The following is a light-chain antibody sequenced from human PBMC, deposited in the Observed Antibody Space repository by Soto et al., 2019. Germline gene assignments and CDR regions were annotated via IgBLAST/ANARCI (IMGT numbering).Light chain of an antibody. Sequence: EVVMTQSPATLSVSPGERATLSCRASQSVNANLAWYQQKPGQAPRLLIHGASNRATGIPARFSGSGFGTEFILTISSLEPEDFAVYFCQHRSNWPLTFGQGTRLEIK. CDR2: GAS. CDR3: QHRSNWPLT. CDR1: QSVNAN. V-gene: IGKV3-15*01. J-gene: IGKJ5*01.